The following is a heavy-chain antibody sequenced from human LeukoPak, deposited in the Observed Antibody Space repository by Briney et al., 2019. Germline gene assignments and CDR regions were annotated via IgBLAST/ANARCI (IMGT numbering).Heavy chain of an antibody. D-gene: IGHD6-6*01. Sequence: ASVKVSCKASGYTFTSYGISWVRQAPGQGLEWMGWISAYNGNTNYAQKLQDRVTMTADISTSTAYMELRNLSSDGTAVYYCARDENLAARPGYFQQWGQGALVTVSS. CDR2: ISAYNGNT. CDR1: GYTFTSYG. J-gene: IGHJ1*01. CDR3: ARDENLAARPGYFQQ. V-gene: IGHV1-18*01.